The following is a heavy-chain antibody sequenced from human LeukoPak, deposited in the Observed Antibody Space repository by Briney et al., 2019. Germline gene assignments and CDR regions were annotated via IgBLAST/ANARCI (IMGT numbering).Heavy chain of an antibody. CDR1: GGSISSYY. CDR2: IYYSGST. CDR3: ARGGYYYYYYGMDV. V-gene: IGHV4-59*01. J-gene: IGHJ6*02. Sequence: LSETLSLTCTVSGGSISSYYWSWIRQPPGKGLEWIGYIYYSGSTNYNPSLKSRVTISVDTSKNQFSLKLSSVTAADTAVYYCARGGYYYYYYGMDVWGQGTTVTVSS.